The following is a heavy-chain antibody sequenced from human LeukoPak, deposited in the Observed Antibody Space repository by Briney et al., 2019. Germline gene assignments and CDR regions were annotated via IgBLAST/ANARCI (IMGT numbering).Heavy chain of an antibody. CDR2: INPNSGGT. J-gene: IGHJ5*02. D-gene: IGHD6-6*01. CDR1: GYTFTGYY. CDR3: ARDRSSSSDNWFDP. Sequence: ASVKVSCKASGYTFTGYYIHWVRQAPGQGLEWMGWINPNSGGTNYAQKFQGRVTMTRDTSISTAYMELSRLRSDDTAVYYCARDRSSSSDNWFDPWGQGTLVTVSS. V-gene: IGHV1-2*02.